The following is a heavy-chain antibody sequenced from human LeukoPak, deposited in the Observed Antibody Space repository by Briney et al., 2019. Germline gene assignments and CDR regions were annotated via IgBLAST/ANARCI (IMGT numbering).Heavy chain of an antibody. CDR1: GYTFTGYY. J-gene: IGHJ4*02. Sequence: ASVKVSCKASGYTFTGYYMHWVRQAPGQGLEWMGWINHNSGGTNYAQKFQGRVTMTRDTSISIAYMELSRLRSDDTAVYYCASANYDFWSGYFAHAGYYFDYWGQGTLATVSS. D-gene: IGHD3-3*01. CDR2: INHNSGGT. V-gene: IGHV1-2*02. CDR3: ASANYDFWSGYFAHAGYYFDY.